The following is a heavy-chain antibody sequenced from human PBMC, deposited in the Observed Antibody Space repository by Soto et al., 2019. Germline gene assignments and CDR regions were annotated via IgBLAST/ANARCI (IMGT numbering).Heavy chain of an antibody. V-gene: IGHV4-39*01. Sequence: PSETLSLTCTVSGGSISSSGYYWGGIRQPPGKGLEWIGSIYYSGSTSYNPSLKSRVTMSVDTSKNQLSLKLSSVTAADTAVYYCARLHCNSPNCVPLDPWGQGTLVTVS. CDR1: GGSISSSGYY. D-gene: IGHD2-2*01. J-gene: IGHJ5*02. CDR2: IYYSGST. CDR3: ARLHCNSPNCVPLDP.